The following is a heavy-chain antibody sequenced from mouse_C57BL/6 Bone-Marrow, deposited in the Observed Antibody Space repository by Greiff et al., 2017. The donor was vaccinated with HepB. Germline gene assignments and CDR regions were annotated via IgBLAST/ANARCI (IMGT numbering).Heavy chain of an antibody. V-gene: IGHV1-69*01. CDR2: IDPSDSYT. D-gene: IGHD1-1*01. Sequence: QVQLQQPGAELVMPGASVKLSCKASGYTFTSYWMHWVKQRPGQGLEWIGEIDPSDSYTNYNQKFKGKSTLTVDKSSSTAYMQLSSLTSEDSAVYYCARSRNYCGSSYGYFDVWGTGTTVTVSS. CDR3: ARSRNYCGSSYGYFDV. CDR1: GYTFTSYW. J-gene: IGHJ1*03.